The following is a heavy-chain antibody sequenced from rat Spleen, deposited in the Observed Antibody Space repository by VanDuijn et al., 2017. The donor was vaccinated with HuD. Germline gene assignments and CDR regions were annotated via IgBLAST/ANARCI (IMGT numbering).Heavy chain of an antibody. V-gene: IGHV4-2*01. CDR1: GFNFNDYW. D-gene: IGHD4-4*01. CDR3: VREEGGLDY. Sequence: EVKLVESGGGLVQPGRSLKLSCAASGFNFNDYWMGWVRQAPGKGLEWIGEINKDSSTIKYSPSLKDKFTISRDNAQNTLNLQMSKLGSEATASYYGVREEGGLDYGGQGARATVS. CDR2: INKDSSTI. J-gene: IGHJ2*01.